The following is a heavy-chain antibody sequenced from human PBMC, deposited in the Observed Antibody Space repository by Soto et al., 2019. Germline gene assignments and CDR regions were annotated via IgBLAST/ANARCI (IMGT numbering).Heavy chain of an antibody. D-gene: IGHD2-15*01. J-gene: IGHJ5*01. CDR1: GFSITTSEVG. CDR3: AHRRTSGGNPVFDF. CDR2: LYWDNDK. V-gene: IGHV2-5*02. Sequence: QITLRQSGPTLVKPTQTLTLTCAFSGFSITTSEVGVGWIRQPPGKALEWLASLYWDNDKLYSPSLKSRLTISEDTSKNQVVLTMTNMAPADTGTYYCAHRRTSGGNPVFDFWGQGSQVVVSS.